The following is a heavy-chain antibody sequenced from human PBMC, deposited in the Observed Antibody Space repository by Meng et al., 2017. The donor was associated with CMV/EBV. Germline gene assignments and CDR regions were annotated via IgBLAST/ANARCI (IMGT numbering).Heavy chain of an antibody. V-gene: IGHV4-38-2*02. CDR3: ARGGGIAARPRNYYGMDV. CDR2: IYHSGST. D-gene: IGHD6-6*01. Sequence: SETLSLTCTVSGYSISSGYYWGWIRQPPGKGLEWIGSIYHSGSTYYNPSLKSRVTISVDTSKNQFSLKLSSVTAADTAVYYCARGGGIAARPRNYYGMDVWGQGTTVTVSS. CDR1: GYSISSGYY. J-gene: IGHJ6*02.